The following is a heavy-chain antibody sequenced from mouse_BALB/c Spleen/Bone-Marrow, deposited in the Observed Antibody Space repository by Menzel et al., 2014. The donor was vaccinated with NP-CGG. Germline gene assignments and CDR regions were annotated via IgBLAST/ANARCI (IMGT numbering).Heavy chain of an antibody. V-gene: IGHV1-74*04. J-gene: IGHJ3*01. CDR3: ASYASGPAYFAY. Sequence: VQLQESGPQLVRPGASVKMSCKASGYSFTSYWMHWVKQRPGQGLEWIGMIDPSDSETRLNQRFKDKATLTVDKSSSTAYMQLSSPTSEDSAIYYCASYASGPAYFAYWGQRTLVTVSA. CDR2: IDPSDSET. CDR1: GYSFTSYW. D-gene: IGHD1-1*01.